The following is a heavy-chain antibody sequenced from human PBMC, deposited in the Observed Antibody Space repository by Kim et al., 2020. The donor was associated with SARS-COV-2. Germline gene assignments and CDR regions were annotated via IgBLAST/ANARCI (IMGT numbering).Heavy chain of an antibody. CDR3: ARNHLNTITVTDTFDT. J-gene: IGHJ3*02. D-gene: IGHD5-12*01. Sequence: GGSLRLSCAASGFTLSSYGMHWVRQAPGKGLEWVAVISYDGGNKYYADSVKGRFTISRDNSKNTLYLQMNSLRVEDTAVYYCARNHLNTITVTDTFDTCGHGTPLTVSS. V-gene: IGHV3-30-3*01. CDR1: GFTLSSYG. CDR2: ISYDGGNK.